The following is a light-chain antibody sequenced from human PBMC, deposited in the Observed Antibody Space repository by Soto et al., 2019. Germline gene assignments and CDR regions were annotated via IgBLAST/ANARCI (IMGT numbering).Light chain of an antibody. J-gene: IGKJ1*01. CDR1: QSVGSD. V-gene: IGKV3-11*01. CDR3: QQRSVWTWT. CDR2: DIF. Sequence: EIVMTQSPATRSLSPGERATLSCRASQSVGSDLAWYQQKPGQAPRLVIYDIFTRATGVPTRISGSVSGTDGTITISSLENEDGAVFYCQQRSVWTWTFGQGTKVDIK.